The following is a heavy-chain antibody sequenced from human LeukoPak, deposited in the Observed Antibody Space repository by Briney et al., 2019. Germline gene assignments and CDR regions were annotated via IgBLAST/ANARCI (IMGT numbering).Heavy chain of an antibody. CDR2: LSYSGST. V-gene: IGHV4-59*12. CDR1: GDSISSYY. CDR3: ASWGSYRYKSSWFDP. D-gene: IGHD3-16*02. Sequence: SETLSLTCTVSGDSISSYYWSWIRQPPGKGLEWIGYLSYSGSTNYNPSLKSRVTISVDTSKNQFSLKLSSVTAADTAVYYCASWGSYRYKSSWFDPWGQGTLVTVSS. J-gene: IGHJ5*02.